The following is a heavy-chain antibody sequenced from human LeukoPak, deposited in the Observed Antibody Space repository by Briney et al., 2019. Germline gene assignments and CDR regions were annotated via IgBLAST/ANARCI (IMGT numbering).Heavy chain of an antibody. CDR2: IKQDGSEK. V-gene: IGHV3-7*01. CDR3: ARDKHYYDSSGYYYYFDY. CDR1: GFTLSTYW. J-gene: IGHJ4*02. D-gene: IGHD3-22*01. Sequence: PGGSLRLSCAASGFTLSTYWMSWVRQAPGKGPEWVANIKQDGSEKYYVDSVKGRFTISRDNAKNSLYLQMNSLRAEDTAVYYCARDKHYYDSSGYYYYFDYWGQGTLATVSS.